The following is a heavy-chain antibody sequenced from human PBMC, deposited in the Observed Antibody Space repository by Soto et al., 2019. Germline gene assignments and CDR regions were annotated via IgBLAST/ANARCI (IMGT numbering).Heavy chain of an antibody. D-gene: IGHD3-10*01. Sequence: LRLSCAASGFTFSYYPLHWVRRAPGKGLEWVSSISGIRDYIRYADSVKGRFTISRDNAKTSLYLQMNSLTAEDTAVYYCAREGVHNYTEYYFDYWGQGPLVTVSS. J-gene: IGHJ4*02. V-gene: IGHV3-21*06. CDR3: AREGVHNYTEYYFDY. CDR1: GFTFSYYP. CDR2: ISGIRDYI.